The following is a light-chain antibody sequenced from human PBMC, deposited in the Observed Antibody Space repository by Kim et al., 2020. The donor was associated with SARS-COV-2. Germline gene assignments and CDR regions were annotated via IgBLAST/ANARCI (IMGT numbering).Light chain of an antibody. Sequence: SYELTQPPSVSVSPGQTARITCSGDKLGDKYACWYQQKPGQSPVLVIYQDTKRPSGIPERFSGSNSGHTATLTISGTQAMDEDDYYCQAWDSSTVV. CDR1: KLGDKY. V-gene: IGLV3-1*01. CDR2: QDT. CDR3: QAWDSSTVV. J-gene: IGLJ2*01.